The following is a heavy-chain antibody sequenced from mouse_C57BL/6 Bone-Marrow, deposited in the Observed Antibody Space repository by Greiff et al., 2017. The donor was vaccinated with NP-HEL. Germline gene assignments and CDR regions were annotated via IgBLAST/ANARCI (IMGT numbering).Heavy chain of an antibody. V-gene: IGHV5-9-1*02. CDR2: ISSGGDYI. CDR3: TRDHAVTTSWYFDV. Sequence: EVHLVESGEGLVKPGGSLKLSCAASGFTFSSYAMSWVRQTPEKRLEWVAYISSGGDYIYYADTVQGRFTISRDNARNTLYLQMSSLKSEDTAMYYCTRDHAVTTSWYFDVWGTGTTVTVSS. J-gene: IGHJ1*03. D-gene: IGHD2-2*01. CDR1: GFTFSSYA.